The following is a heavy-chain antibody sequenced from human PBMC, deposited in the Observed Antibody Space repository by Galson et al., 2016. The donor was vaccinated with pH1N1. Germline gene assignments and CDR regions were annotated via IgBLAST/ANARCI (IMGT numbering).Heavy chain of an antibody. Sequence: SLRLSCAASGFTVSRYWMTWVRQAPGKGLEWMAIINHIGGVTIYVDSLKGRFTISRDNATNSVYLEMNSLRAEDTAVYYCTRAIGTADAHWGQGTLVTVST. D-gene: IGHD6-13*01. J-gene: IGHJ4*02. CDR2: INHIGGVT. V-gene: IGHV3-7*01. CDR3: TRAIGTADAH. CDR1: GFTVSRYW.